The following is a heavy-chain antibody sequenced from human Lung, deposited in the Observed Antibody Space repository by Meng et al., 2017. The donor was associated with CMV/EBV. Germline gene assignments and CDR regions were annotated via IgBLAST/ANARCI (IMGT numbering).Heavy chain of an antibody. CDR1: DESFSEYL. CDR3: ARGRVMSNGTSLYFDL. V-gene: IGHV4-34*01. Sequence: SETLSLTCAVDDESFSEYLWNWIRQTPGKGLEWIGEADHAGDTNYNPSLKSRVGMTLDTSLRHFSLHLRSVTAADTATYYCARGRVMSNGTSLYFDLWGPRTLVTVSS. J-gene: IGHJ4*01. CDR2: ADHAGDT. D-gene: IGHD3-16*01.